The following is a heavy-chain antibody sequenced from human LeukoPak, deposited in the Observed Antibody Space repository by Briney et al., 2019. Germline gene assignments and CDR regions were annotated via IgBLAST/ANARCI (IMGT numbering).Heavy chain of an antibody. CDR2: IKQDGSEK. Sequence: QTGGSLRLSCAASGFTFSSYWMSWVRQAPGKGLEWVANIKQDGSEKYYVDSVKGRFTISRDNAKNSLYLQMNSLRAEDTAVYYCARHMGYCSSTSCYTDPYFDYWGQGTLVTVSS. V-gene: IGHV3-7*01. CDR1: GFTFSSYW. CDR3: ARHMGYCSSTSCYTDPYFDY. D-gene: IGHD2-2*02. J-gene: IGHJ4*02.